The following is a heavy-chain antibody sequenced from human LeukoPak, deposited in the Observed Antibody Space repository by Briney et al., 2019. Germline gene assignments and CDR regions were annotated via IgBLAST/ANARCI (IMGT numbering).Heavy chain of an antibody. J-gene: IGHJ4*02. V-gene: IGHV5-51*01. CDR3: TRHIAAAGPDY. CDR1: GYSFTSHW. D-gene: IGHD6-13*01. CDR2: VYAGDSGT. Sequence: GESLKISCRGSGYSFTSHWIGWVRQMPGKGLEWMAIVYAGDSGTRISPSFQGQVTISADKSISTAYLQWSSLKASDTAIYYCTRHIAAAGPDYWGQGTLVTVSS.